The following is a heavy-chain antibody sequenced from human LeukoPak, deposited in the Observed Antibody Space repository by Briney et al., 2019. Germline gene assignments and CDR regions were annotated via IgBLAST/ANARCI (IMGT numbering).Heavy chain of an antibody. CDR3: ARHGRGIKPNSGYPFDY. CDR2: VSYSGTT. J-gene: IGHJ4*02. CDR1: GASISGYY. Sequence: PSETLSLTCTASGASISGYYRSWVRQPPGKGPEWIGYVSYSGTTNYNPSLKSRVTISVDTSKNKFSLNLTSVSAADTAVYYCARHGRGIKPNSGYPFDYWGQGTLVTVSS. V-gene: IGHV4-59*08. D-gene: IGHD3-22*01.